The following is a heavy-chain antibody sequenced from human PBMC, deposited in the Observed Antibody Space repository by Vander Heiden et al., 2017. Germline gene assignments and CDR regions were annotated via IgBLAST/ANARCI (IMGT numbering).Heavy chain of an antibody. V-gene: IGHV3-23*01. CDR3: AKGGGWLYYFDF. CDR2: ISASADRK. Sequence: EVQLLESGGGLVQPGGSLRLACAASGFTFSNFAINWVRQAPGKGLEWVSAISASADRKYYADSVRGRFTVSRDNSKNTLYLKMNSLRAEDTAVYYCAKGGGWLYYFDFWGQGTLVTVSS. D-gene: IGHD3-16*01. J-gene: IGHJ4*02. CDR1: GFTFSNFA.